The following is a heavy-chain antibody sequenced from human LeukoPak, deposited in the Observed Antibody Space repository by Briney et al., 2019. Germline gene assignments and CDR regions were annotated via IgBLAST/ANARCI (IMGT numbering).Heavy chain of an antibody. J-gene: IGHJ4*02. CDR2: IYYSGST. CDR1: GGSISSYY. CDR3: ARMGIAAAGTSSFFDY. D-gene: IGHD6-13*01. Sequence: PSETLSLTCTVSGGSISSYYWSWIRQHPGKGLEWIGYIYYSGSTYYNPSLKSRVTISVDTSKNQFSLKLSSVTAADTAVYYCARMGIAAAGTSSFFDYWGQGTLVTVSS. V-gene: IGHV4-59*06.